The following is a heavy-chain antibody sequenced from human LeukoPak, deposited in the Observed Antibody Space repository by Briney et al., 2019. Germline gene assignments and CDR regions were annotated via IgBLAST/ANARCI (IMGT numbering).Heavy chain of an antibody. CDR2: VHYTWNT. CDR3: ARVASKGGMDV. D-gene: IGHD5/OR15-5a*01. Sequence: SETLSLTCSVSGGSIGSCHWSWIRQPPGKGLEWIGHVHYTWNTKYNPSLTGRVSISLDRSKNQFSLSLSSLTAADTAVYYCARVASKGGMDVWGQGTTVIVSS. CDR1: GGSIGSCH. J-gene: IGHJ6*02. V-gene: IGHV4-59*01.